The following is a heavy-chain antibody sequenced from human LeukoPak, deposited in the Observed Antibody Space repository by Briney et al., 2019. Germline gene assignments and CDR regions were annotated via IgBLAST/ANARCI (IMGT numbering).Heavy chain of an antibody. J-gene: IGHJ4*02. CDR1: GFTFSSYA. CDR3: AKQKYSSGWYLKFFDY. Sequence: PGGSLRLSCAASGFTFSSYAMSWVRQAPGKGLGWVSAISGSGGSTYYADSVKGRFTISRDNSKNTLYLQMNSLRAEDTAVYYCAKQKYSSGWYLKFFDYWGQGTLVTVSS. V-gene: IGHV3-23*01. CDR2: ISGSGGST. D-gene: IGHD6-19*01.